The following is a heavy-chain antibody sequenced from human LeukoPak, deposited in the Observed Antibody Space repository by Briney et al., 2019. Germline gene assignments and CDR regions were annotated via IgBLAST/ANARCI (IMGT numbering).Heavy chain of an antibody. CDR1: GFTFSSYN. CDR3: AKARIATAGTGAFDV. CDR2: FSATDHSA. Sequence: GGSLRLSCAASGFTFSSYNMNWVRQAPGRGLEWVSAFSATDHSAQYAQSVRGRFTISRDNSKNTLYLQMNSLSAEDTAVYYCAKARIATAGTGAFDVWGQGTMVTVSS. D-gene: IGHD6-13*01. J-gene: IGHJ3*01. V-gene: IGHV3-23*01.